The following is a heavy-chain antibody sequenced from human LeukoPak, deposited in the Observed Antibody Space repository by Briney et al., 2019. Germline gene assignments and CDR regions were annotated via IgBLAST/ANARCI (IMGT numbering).Heavy chain of an antibody. J-gene: IGHJ3*02. CDR3: ARPHSISGDDAFDI. V-gene: IGHV3-7*01. CDR2: IKQDGSEK. Sequence: GGSLRLSCAASGFTFSRYWMTWVRQAPGKGPEWVANIKQDGSEKYYVGSVMGRFTISRDNAKNSLFLQMNSLRAEDTAVYYCARPHSISGDDAFDIWGHGTMVSVSS. CDR1: GFTFSRYW. D-gene: IGHD3-3*01.